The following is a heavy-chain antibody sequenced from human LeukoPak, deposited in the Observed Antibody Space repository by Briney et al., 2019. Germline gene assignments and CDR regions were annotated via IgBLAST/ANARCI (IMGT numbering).Heavy chain of an antibody. V-gene: IGHV1-2*06. CDR1: GYTFTGYY. D-gene: IGHD3-22*01. Sequence: ASVKVSCKASGYTFTGYYMHWVRQAPGHGREWMGRINPNSGGTNYAQKFQGRVNMTRDTSISTAYMELSRLRADDTAVYYCARDGVVSSGSTTKYFADWGERTLVTVSS. CDR2: INPNSGGT. J-gene: IGHJ4*02. CDR3: ARDGVVSSGSTTKYFAD.